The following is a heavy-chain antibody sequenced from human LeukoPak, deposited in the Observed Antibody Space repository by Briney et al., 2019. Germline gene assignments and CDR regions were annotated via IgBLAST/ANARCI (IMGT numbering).Heavy chain of an antibody. V-gene: IGHV3-7*01. Sequence: GGSLRLSCAASGFTVGNNYMSWVRQAPGKGLEWVANIKQDGSEKYYVDSVKGRFTISRDNAKNSLYLQMNSLRAEDTAVYYCARASDPIVGARGYFDYWGQGTLVTVSS. D-gene: IGHD1-26*01. CDR3: ARASDPIVGARGYFDY. CDR2: IKQDGSEK. CDR1: GFTVGNNY. J-gene: IGHJ4*02.